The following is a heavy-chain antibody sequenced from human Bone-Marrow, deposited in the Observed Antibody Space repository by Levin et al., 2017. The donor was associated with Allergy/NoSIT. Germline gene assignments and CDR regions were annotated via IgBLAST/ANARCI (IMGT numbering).Heavy chain of an antibody. V-gene: IGHV3-66*01. CDR3: ARGDFINGCGRGWHFDS. D-gene: IGHD6-19*01. CDR1: GFTVSSNY. J-gene: IGHJ4*02. CDR2: IYNAGST. Sequence: GGSLRLSCAASGFTVSSNYMSWVRQAPGMGLEWVSLIYNAGSTYYADSVKGRFTISRDNSKNTLDLQMNSLRDEDTAVYYCARGDFINGCGRGWHFDSWGQGALVTVSS.